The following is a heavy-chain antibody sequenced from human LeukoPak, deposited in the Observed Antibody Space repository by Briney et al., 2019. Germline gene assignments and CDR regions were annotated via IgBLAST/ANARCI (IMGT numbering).Heavy chain of an antibody. J-gene: IGHJ4*02. Sequence: PSETLSLTCTVSGGSISSDDYYWRWIRQPPGKELEWIGFIYYSGSTNYNPSLKSRVTISVDTSKNQFTLKLSSVTAADTAVYYCARHRIIAAVGAFDYWGQGTLVTVSS. D-gene: IGHD6-6*01. CDR1: GGSISSDDYY. V-gene: IGHV4-61*08. CDR2: IYYSGST. CDR3: ARHRIIAAVGAFDY.